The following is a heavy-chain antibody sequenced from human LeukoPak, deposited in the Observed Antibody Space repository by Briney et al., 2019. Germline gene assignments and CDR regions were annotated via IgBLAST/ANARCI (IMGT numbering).Heavy chain of an antibody. Sequence: ASVKVSCKASGGTFSSYAISWVRQAPGQGLEWMGWISAYNGNTNYAQKLQGRVTMTTDTSTSTAYMELRSLRSEDTAVYYCARGIGPIQLHLWGSAFDYWGQGTLVTVSS. CDR2: ISAYNGNT. D-gene: IGHD5-18*01. CDR3: ARGIGPIQLHLWGSAFDY. CDR1: GGTFSSYA. J-gene: IGHJ4*02. V-gene: IGHV1-18*01.